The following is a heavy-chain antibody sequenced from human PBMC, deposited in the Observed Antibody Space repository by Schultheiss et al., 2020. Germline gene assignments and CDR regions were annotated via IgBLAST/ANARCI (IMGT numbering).Heavy chain of an antibody. CDR2: IIPIFGTT. J-gene: IGHJ6*02. Sequence: SVTVSCKASGGTFSSYAISWVRQAPGQGLEWTGGIIPIFGTTNYAQKFQGRVTITADESTSTAYMELSSLRSEDTAVYYCARDIGLWQLVLYGMDVWGQGTTVTVSS. V-gene: IGHV1-69*13. D-gene: IGHD6-6*01. CDR3: ARDIGLWQLVLYGMDV. CDR1: GGTFSSYA.